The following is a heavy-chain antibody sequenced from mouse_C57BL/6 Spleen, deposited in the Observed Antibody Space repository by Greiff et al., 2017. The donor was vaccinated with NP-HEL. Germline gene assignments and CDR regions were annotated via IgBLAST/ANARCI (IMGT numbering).Heavy chain of an antibody. V-gene: IGHV1-52*01. Sequence: VQLQQPGAELVRPGSSVKLSCKASGYTFTSYWMHWVKQRPIQGLEWIGNIDPSDSETHYNQKFKDKATLTVDKSSSTAYMQLSSLTSEDSAVYYCARSDYDDGGDYWGQGTSVTVSS. J-gene: IGHJ4*01. CDR1: GYTFTSYW. CDR3: ARSDYDDGGDY. D-gene: IGHD2-4*01. CDR2: IDPSDSET.